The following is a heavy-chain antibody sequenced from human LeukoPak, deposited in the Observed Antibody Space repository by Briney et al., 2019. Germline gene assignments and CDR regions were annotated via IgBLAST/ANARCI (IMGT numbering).Heavy chain of an antibody. CDR3: ARLLPPGPRAFDI. V-gene: IGHV4-61*01. J-gene: IGHJ3*02. CDR1: GYSISSGYF. Sequence: TSETLSLTCPVSGYSISSGYFWGWIRQPPGKGLEWIGYIYYSGSTNYNPSLKSRVTISVDTSKNQFSLKLSSVTAADTAVYYCARLLPPGPRAFDIWGQGTMVTVSS. CDR2: IYYSGST.